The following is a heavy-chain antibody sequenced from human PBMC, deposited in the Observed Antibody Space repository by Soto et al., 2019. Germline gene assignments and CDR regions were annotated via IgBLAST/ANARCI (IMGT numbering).Heavy chain of an antibody. J-gene: IGHJ4*02. Sequence: QVQLVESGGGVVQPGRSLRLSCAASGFTFSSYAMHWVRQAPGKGLEWVAVISYDGSNKYYADSVKGRFTISRDNSKNTLYLQMNSLRAEDTAVYYCARDRLRFLEWFTAFDYWDQGTLVTVSS. CDR3: ARDRLRFLEWFTAFDY. D-gene: IGHD3-3*01. CDR2: ISYDGSNK. CDR1: GFTFSSYA. V-gene: IGHV3-30-3*01.